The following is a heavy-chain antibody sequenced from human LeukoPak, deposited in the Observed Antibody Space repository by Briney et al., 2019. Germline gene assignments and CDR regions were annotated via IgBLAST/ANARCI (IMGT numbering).Heavy chain of an antibody. Sequence: SETLSLTCTVSGGSINSYYWSWIRQPPGKGLEWIGYIYYSGSTSYNPSLRSRVTISVDTSKNQFSLKLSSVTAADTAVYYCARRGYSYGSGGMDVWGQGTTVTVSS. D-gene: IGHD5-18*01. CDR2: IYYSGST. V-gene: IGHV4-59*01. CDR3: ARRGYSYGSGGMDV. J-gene: IGHJ6*02. CDR1: GGSINSYY.